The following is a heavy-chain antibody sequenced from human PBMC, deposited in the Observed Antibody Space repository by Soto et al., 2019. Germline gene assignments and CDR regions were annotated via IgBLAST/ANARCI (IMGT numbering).Heavy chain of an antibody. D-gene: IGHD2-15*01. Sequence: QVQLVQSGAEVKKPGSSMKVSCKASGGTFSSYAISWVRQAPGQGLEWLGGIIPLFGTSNYAQKFQGRVTITADESTRTAYMELSSLRSEDTGVYYCASGNLVGTIVGGYYYGMDVWGQGTTVSVSS. J-gene: IGHJ6*02. CDR1: GGTFSSYA. CDR2: IIPLFGTS. CDR3: ASGNLVGTIVGGYYYGMDV. V-gene: IGHV1-69*01.